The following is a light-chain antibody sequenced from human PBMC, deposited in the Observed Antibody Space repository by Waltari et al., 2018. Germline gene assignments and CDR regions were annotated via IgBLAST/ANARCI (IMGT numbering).Light chain of an antibody. CDR1: NSDIGSFNL. J-gene: IGLJ3*02. CDR2: ETT. Sequence: QSALTQPASVSGSPGQSITISCTGSNSDIGSFNLVSWYQQLSNTPPNLIIYETTKRPSGVPGRISGSQSGNTAALTISGLQTEDEADYYCCSYAGHSTFVFGGGTRLTVL. V-gene: IGLV2-23*02. CDR3: CSYAGHSTFV.